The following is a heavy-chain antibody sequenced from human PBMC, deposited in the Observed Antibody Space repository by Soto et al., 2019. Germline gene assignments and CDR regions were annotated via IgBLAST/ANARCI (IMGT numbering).Heavy chain of an antibody. J-gene: IGHJ6*03. CDR1: GGSISSYH. V-gene: IGHV4-59*01. D-gene: IGHD6-19*01. CDR3: ARRGAVADPIYYYYMDV. CDR2: IYYSGST. Sequence: SETLSLTCTVSGGSISSYHWSWIRQPPGKGLEWIGYIYYSGSTNYNPSLKSRVTISVDTSKNQFSLKLSSVTAADTAVYYCARRGAVADPIYYYYMDVWGKGTTVTVSS.